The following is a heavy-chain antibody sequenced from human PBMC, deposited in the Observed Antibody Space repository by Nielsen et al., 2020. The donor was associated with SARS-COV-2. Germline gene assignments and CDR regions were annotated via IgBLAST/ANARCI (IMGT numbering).Heavy chain of an antibody. J-gene: IGHJ4*02. V-gene: IGHV3-7*01. CDR3: ARETSSYGSGSYDY. Sequence: GESLKISCVVSGFTFSSYWMTWVRQAPGKGLEWVANIKPDGSEKYYVDSVKGRFTISRDNAKNALYLQMNSLRADDTAVYYCARETSSYGSGSYDYWGQGTLVTVSS. CDR2: IKPDGSEK. D-gene: IGHD3-10*01. CDR1: GFTFSSYW.